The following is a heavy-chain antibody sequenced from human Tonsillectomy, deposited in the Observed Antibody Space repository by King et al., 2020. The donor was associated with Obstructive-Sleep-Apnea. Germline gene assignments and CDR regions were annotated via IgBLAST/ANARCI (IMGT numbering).Heavy chain of an antibody. CDR3: AGGGGGSGGGWFDP. D-gene: IGHD6-19*01. CDR1: GGFISSYY. CDR2: IYYSGSS. V-gene: IGHV4-59*01. J-gene: IGHJ5*02. Sequence: QLQESGPGLVKPSETLSLTCTVSGGFISSYYWSWIRQPPGKGLEWIVYIYYSGSSNYNPTLKIRVTILLDTAKNQFSLKLISVTTADTAVYYCAGGGGGSGGGWFDPWGQGTLVTVSS.